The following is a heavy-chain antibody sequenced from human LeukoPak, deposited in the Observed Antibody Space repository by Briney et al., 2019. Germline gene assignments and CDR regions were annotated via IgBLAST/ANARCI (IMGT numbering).Heavy chain of an antibody. V-gene: IGHV3-7*01. D-gene: IGHD6-19*01. J-gene: IGHJ4*02. CDR2: IKEDGSRI. CDR3: VGSSGWLFDY. Sequence: GGSLRLSCAGTGFTFSNYWMNWVRQAPGKGLEWVANIKEDGSRINYVDPVKGRFTISRDNAKNSVYLQMDNLRAEDTAVYYCVGSSGWLFDYWGQGILVAVSS. CDR1: GFTFSNYW.